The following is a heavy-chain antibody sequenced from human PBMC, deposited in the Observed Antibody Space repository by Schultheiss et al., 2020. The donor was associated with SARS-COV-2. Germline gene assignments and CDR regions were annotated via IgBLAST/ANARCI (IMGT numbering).Heavy chain of an antibody. CDR3: ARGHDFWKGYYYYYYGMDV. Sequence: SETLSLTCTVSGGSISSYYWSWIRQPPGKGLEWIGYIYYSGSTNYNPSLKSRVTISVDTSKNQFSLKLSSVTAADTPVYYCARGHDFWKGYYYYYYGMDVWGQGTTVTVSS. CDR2: IYYSGST. V-gene: IGHV4-59*01. D-gene: IGHD3-3*01. J-gene: IGHJ6*02. CDR1: GGSISSYY.